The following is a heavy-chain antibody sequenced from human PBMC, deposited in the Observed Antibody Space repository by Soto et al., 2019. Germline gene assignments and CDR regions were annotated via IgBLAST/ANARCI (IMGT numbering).Heavy chain of an antibody. V-gene: IGHV4-61*01. CDR2: IYYSGST. CDR3: ARAGYDFWSGYYSYFDY. Sequence: SETLSLTCTVSGGSVSSGSYYWRWIRQPPGKGLEWIGYIYYSGSTNYNPSLKSRVTISVDTSKNQFSLKLSSVTAADTAVYYCARAGYDFWSGYYSYFDYWGQGTLVTVSS. D-gene: IGHD3-3*01. J-gene: IGHJ4*02. CDR1: GGSVSSGSYY.